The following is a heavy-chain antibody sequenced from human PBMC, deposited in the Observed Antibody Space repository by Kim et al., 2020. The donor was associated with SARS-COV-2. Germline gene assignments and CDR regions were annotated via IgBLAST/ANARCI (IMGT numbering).Heavy chain of an antibody. J-gene: IGHJ6*02. V-gene: IGHV3-53*01. D-gene: IGHD3-3*01. CDR2: IYSGGST. Sequence: GGSLRLSCAASGFTVSSNYMSWVRQAPGKGLEWVSVIYSGGSTYYADSVKGRFTISRDNSKNTLYLQMNSLRAEDTAVYYCARDSSPPYYDFWSRAGGYYGMDVWGQGTTVTVSS. CDR1: GFTVSSNY. CDR3: ARDSSPPYYDFWSRAGGYYGMDV.